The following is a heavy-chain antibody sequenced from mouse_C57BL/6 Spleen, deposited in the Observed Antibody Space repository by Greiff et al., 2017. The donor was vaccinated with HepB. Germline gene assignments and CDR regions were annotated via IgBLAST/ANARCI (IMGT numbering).Heavy chain of an antibody. CDR3: ARAYGDYAMCY. CDR1: GFALTSYG. D-gene: IGHD1-1*01. Sequence: VQLQQSGPGLVQPSQSLSITCTVSGFALTSYGVHWVRQSPGKGLEWLGVRWSGGSTDYNAAFISRLSISKDNSTRHVFFKMNSLQADDTAIYYCARAYGDYAMCYWAQVTSVTVSS. J-gene: IGHJ4*01. V-gene: IGHV2-2*01. CDR2: RWSGGST.